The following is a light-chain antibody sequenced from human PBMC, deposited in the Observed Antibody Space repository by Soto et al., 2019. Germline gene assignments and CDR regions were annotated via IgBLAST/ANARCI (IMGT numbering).Light chain of an antibody. CDR1: SSDVGGYKY. V-gene: IGLV2-8*01. Sequence: QSALTQPPSASGSPGQSVTISCTGTSSDVGGYKYVSWYQQHPGKAPRLINYEVNKRPSGVPDRFSGSKSGNTASLTVSWLQAEDEADYYCSSYAGSILFGTGTKVTVL. CDR2: EVN. CDR3: SSYAGSIL. J-gene: IGLJ1*01.